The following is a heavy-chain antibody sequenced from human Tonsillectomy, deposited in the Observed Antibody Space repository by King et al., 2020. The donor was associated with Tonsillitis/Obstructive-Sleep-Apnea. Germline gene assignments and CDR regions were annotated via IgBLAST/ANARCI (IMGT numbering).Heavy chain of an antibody. J-gene: IGHJ6*03. CDR3: ARPSSVGRFHCYYMDV. Sequence: QLVQSGAEEKKPGESLKISCKGSGYSFTSYWIGWVRQMPGKGLEWMGIIYPGDSDTRYSPSFQGQVTISADKSISTAYLQWSSLKASDTAMYYCARPSSVGRFHCYYMDVWGKGTTVTVSS. V-gene: IGHV5-51*01. D-gene: IGHD1-14*01. CDR1: GYSFTSYW. CDR2: IYPGDSDT.